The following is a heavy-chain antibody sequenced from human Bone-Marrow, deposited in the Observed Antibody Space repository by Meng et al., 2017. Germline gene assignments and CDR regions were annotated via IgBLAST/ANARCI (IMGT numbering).Heavy chain of an antibody. Sequence: GESLKISCAASGFTFSSYSMNWVRQAPGKGLEWVSSISSSSSYIYYADSVKGRFTISRDNAKNSLYLQMNSLRAEDTAVYYCAREGFEAAAGTENWFDPWGQRTLVTVSS. CDR3: AREGFEAAAGTENWFDP. CDR1: GFTFSSYS. D-gene: IGHD6-13*01. V-gene: IGHV3-21*01. CDR2: ISSSSSYI. J-gene: IGHJ5*02.